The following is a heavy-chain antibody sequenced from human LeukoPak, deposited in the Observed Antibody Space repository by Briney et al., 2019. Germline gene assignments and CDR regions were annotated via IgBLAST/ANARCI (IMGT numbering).Heavy chain of an antibody. CDR3: ARHWARRYSGSRTYFDY. D-gene: IGHD5-12*01. V-gene: IGHV4-59*08. CDR1: GGSISSYY. J-gene: IGHJ4*02. Sequence: SETLSLTCTVSGGSISSYYWSWLRHPPGRGVEWIGYIYYSGRTKYNPSLKSRGNISVDASKNQFSLKLSSVTAAPTAVYCCARHWARRYSGSRTYFDYWGQGTLVTVSS. CDR2: IYYSGRT.